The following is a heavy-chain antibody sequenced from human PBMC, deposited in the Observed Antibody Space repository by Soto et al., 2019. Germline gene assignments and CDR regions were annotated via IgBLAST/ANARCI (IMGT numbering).Heavy chain of an antibody. J-gene: IGHJ6*03. D-gene: IGHD5-12*01. CDR3: ARISVASRYMDV. CDR1: GGTINSSSYY. V-gene: IGHV4-39*01. Sequence: PSETMSLTCTFSGGTINSSSYYWGWIRQSPGKGLEWIGSFYYSGSTYYSPSLKSRVTISGDTSKKQISLRLSSVTAADTVVYYCARISVASRYMDVWGKGSTVTVSS. CDR2: FYYSGST.